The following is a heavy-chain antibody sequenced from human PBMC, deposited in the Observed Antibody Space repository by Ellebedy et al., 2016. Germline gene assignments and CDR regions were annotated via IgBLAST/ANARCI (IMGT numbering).Heavy chain of an antibody. CDR1: GYTFSNYA. Sequence: SVKVSXXASGYTFSNYAITWVRQAPGQGLEWMGGIVPMSGSAGYAQNFQGRVTITADESTTTVYMEVTNLRSDDTAVYYCAREDGGNYSFDFWGQGTLVTVSS. CDR3: AREDGGNYSFDF. V-gene: IGHV1-69*13. CDR2: IVPMSGSA. D-gene: IGHD4-23*01. J-gene: IGHJ4*02.